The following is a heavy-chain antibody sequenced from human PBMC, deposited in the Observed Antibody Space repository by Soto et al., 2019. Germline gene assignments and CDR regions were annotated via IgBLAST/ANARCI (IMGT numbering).Heavy chain of an antibody. CDR2: ISYDGSNK. V-gene: IGHV3-30*18. J-gene: IGHJ3*02. CDR1: GFTFSSYG. D-gene: IGHD6-19*01. CDR3: AKEVTSGWDRYAFDI. Sequence: GGSLRLSCAASGFTFSSYGMHWVRQAPGKGLEWVAVISYDGSNKYYADSVKGRFTISRDNSKNTLYLQMNSLRAEDTAVYYCAKEVTSGWDRYAFDIWGQGTMVTVSS.